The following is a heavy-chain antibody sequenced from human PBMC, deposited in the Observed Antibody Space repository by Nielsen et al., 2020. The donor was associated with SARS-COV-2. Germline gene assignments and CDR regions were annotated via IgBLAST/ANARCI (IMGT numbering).Heavy chain of an antibody. CDR3: ARDPPDYDFWSGYYPTLDH. CDR1: GYTFTSYG. D-gene: IGHD3-3*01. Sequence: ASVKVSCKASGYTFTSYGISWVRQAPGQGLEWMGWISAYNGNTNYAQKLQGRVTMTTDTSTSTAYMELRSLRSDDTAVYYCARDPPDYDFWSGYYPTLDHWGQGTLVTVSS. CDR2: ISAYNGNT. J-gene: IGHJ4*02. V-gene: IGHV1-18*04.